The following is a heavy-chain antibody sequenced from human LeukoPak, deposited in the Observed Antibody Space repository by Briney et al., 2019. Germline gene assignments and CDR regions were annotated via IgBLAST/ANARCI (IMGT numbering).Heavy chain of an antibody. V-gene: IGHV4-34*01. CDR1: GGSFSGYY. D-gene: IGHD5-18*01. CDR2: INHSGST. J-gene: IGHJ4*02. Sequence: SETLSLTCAVYGGSFSGYYWSWIRQPPGKGLEWIGEINHSGSTYYNPSLKSRVTISVDTSKNQFSLKLSSVTAAGTAVYYCARLERGGGQRRGYSYGYLDYWGQGTLVTVSS. CDR3: ARLERGGGQRRGYSYGYLDY.